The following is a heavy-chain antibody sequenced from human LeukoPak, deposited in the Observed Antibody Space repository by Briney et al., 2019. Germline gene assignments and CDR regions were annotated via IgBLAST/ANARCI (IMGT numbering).Heavy chain of an antibody. V-gene: IGHV1-18*01. CDR1: GYTFTSYG. CDR3: ARGRYSSSPPDY. D-gene: IGHD6-13*01. J-gene: IGHJ4*02. CDR2: ISAYNGNT. Sequence: ASVTVSCKASGYTFTSYGVSWVRQAPGQGLEWMGWISAYNGNTNFAQKVQGRVTMTTDTSTNTAYMELRSLRSDDTAVYYCARGRYSSSPPDYWGQGTLVTVTS.